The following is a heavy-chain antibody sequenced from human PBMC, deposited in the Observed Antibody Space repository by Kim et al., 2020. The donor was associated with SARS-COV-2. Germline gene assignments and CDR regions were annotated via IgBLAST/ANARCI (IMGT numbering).Heavy chain of an antibody. Sequence: GGSLRLSCAASGFTFSSYAMSWVRQAPGKGLEWVSAISGSGGSTYYADSVKGRFTISRDNSKNTLYLQMNSLRAEDTAVYYCKNLGIAVAGSFDYWGQGTLVTVSP. V-gene: IGHV3-23*01. J-gene: IGHJ4*02. CDR3: KNLGIAVAGSFDY. CDR1: GFTFSSYA. CDR2: ISGSGGST. D-gene: IGHD6-19*01.